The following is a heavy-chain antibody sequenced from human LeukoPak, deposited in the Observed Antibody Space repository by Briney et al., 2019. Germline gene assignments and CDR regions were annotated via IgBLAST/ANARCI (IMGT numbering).Heavy chain of an antibody. D-gene: IGHD3-16*01. J-gene: IGHJ3*02. CDR1: GFTFDDYA. CDR3: AKVGLRLGELGGAFDI. Sequence: SGGSLRLSCAASGFTFDDYAMHWVRQAPGKGLEWVSGISWNSGSIGYADSVKGRFTISRDNAKNSLYLQMNSLRAEDTALYYCAKVGLRLGELGGAFDIWGQGTMVTVSS. V-gene: IGHV3-9*01. CDR2: ISWNSGSI.